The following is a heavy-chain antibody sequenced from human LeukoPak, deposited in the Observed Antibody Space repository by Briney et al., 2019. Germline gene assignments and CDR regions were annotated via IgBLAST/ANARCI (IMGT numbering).Heavy chain of an antibody. CDR1: GFTFSSYA. Sequence: GSLRLSCAASGFTFSSYAMSWVRQAPGKGLEWVSAISGSGGSTYYADSVKGRFTISRDNSKNSLYLQMNSLRAEDTAVYYCARVGPGNWNGYFDYWGQGTLVTVSS. CDR3: ARVGPGNWNGYFDY. D-gene: IGHD1-20*01. V-gene: IGHV3-23*01. J-gene: IGHJ4*02. CDR2: ISGSGGST.